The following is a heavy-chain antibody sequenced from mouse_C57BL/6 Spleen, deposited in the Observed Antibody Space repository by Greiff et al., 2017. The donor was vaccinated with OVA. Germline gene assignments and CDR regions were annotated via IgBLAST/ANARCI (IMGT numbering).Heavy chain of an antibody. CDR2: IDPETGGT. Sequence: LVESGAELVRPGASVTLSCKASGYTFTDYEMHWVKQTPVHGLEWIGAIDPETGGTAYNQKFKGKAILTADKSSSTAYMELRSLTSEDSAVYYCTRGLLRYAMDYWGQGTSVTVSS. V-gene: IGHV1-15*01. CDR3: TRGLLRYAMDY. J-gene: IGHJ4*01. CDR1: GYTFTDYE. D-gene: IGHD2-3*01.